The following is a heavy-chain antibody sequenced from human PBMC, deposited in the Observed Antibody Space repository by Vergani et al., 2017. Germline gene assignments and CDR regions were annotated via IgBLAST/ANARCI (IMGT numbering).Heavy chain of an antibody. J-gene: IGHJ4*02. Sequence: EVQLLESGGGLVQPGGSLRLSCAASGFTFSSYAMSWVRQAPGKGLEWVSAIRGIGGSTYYADSVKGRFTISRDNSKNTLYLQMNSLRAEDTAVYYCAKARGYSYGLNFDYWGQGTLVTVSS. CDR1: GFTFSSYA. CDR2: IRGIGGST. D-gene: IGHD5-18*01. CDR3: AKARGYSYGLNFDY. V-gene: IGHV3-23*01.